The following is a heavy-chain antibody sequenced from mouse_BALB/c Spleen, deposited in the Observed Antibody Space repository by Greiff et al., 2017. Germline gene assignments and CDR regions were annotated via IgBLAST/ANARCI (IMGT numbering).Heavy chain of an antibody. V-gene: IGHV3-8*02. Sequence: EVQLQESGPSLVKPSQTLSLTCSVTGDSITSGYWNWIRKFPGNKLEYMGYISYSGSTYYNPSLKSRISITRDTSKNQYYLQLNSVTTEDTATYYCARYRNYDYDGNYAMDYWGQGTSVTVSS. J-gene: IGHJ4*01. CDR2: ISYSGST. CDR1: GDSITSGY. D-gene: IGHD2-4*01. CDR3: ARYRNYDYDGNYAMDY.